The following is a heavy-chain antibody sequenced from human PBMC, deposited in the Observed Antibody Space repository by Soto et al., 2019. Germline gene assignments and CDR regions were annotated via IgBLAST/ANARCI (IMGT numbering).Heavy chain of an antibody. J-gene: IGHJ4*02. Sequence: QVQLVQSGAEVKKPGASVKVSCKASGYTFSSIGISWVRQAPGQGLEWMGWISPHKGDTYYAQRLQGRVAMTTETSTSTAYMELRGLRSDDTAVYFCARDLDASGSYYTNYWGQGTLVTVSS. V-gene: IGHV1-18*01. CDR2: ISPHKGDT. D-gene: IGHD3-10*01. CDR3: ARDLDASGSYYTNY. CDR1: GYTFSSIG.